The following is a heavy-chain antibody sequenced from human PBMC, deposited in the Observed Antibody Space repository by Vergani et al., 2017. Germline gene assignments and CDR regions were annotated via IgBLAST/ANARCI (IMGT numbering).Heavy chain of an antibody. D-gene: IGHD3-10*01. V-gene: IGHV3-7*01. CDR2: IKQNGSEK. CDR3: ARYYGSGLPQSRRLLYDIGWFDP. Sequence: EVLLVESGGGLVQPGGSLRLSCAASGFTFSAYWMNWVRQAPGKGLEWVANIKQNGSEKYYVDSVKGRFTISRDNANNLVYLQMSSVSADDTAVYYCARYYGSGLPQSRRLLYDIGWFDPLGQGTLVNVSS. CDR1: GFTFSAYW. J-gene: IGHJ5*02.